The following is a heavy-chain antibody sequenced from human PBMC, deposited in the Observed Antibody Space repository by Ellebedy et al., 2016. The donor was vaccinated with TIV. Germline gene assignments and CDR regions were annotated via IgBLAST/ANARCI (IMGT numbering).Heavy chain of an antibody. CDR2: ISGSGGST. D-gene: IGHD3-9*01. CDR1: GFTFSSYA. J-gene: IGHJ4*02. V-gene: IGHV3-23*01. CDR3: AAGMYDIIEGGGY. Sequence: GESLKISCAASGFTFSSYAMSWVRQAPGKGLEWVSAISGSGGSTYYADSVKGRFTISRDNSKNTLYLQMNSLRAEDTAVYYCAAGMYDIIEGGGYWGQGTLVTVSS.